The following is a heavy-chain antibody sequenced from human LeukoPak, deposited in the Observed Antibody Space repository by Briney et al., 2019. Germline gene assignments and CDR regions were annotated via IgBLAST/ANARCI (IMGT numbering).Heavy chain of an antibody. CDR3: ARPAYCGGNCYYFPDY. CDR2: IYYSGST. Sequence: SETLSLTCTVSGGSISSSSYYWGWIRQPPGKGLEWIGGIYYSGSTYYNPSLKSRVTISVDTSKNQFSLKLSSVTAADTAVYYCARPAYCGGNCYYFPDYWGQGTLVTVSS. D-gene: IGHD2-21*02. CDR1: GGSISSSSYY. V-gene: IGHV4-39*01. J-gene: IGHJ4*02.